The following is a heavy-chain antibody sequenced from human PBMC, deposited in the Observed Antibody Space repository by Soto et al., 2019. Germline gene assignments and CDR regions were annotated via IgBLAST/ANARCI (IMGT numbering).Heavy chain of an antibody. D-gene: IGHD2-21*02. Sequence: SETLSLTYAVSGGSISSSNWWSWVRQPPGKGLEWIGEIYHSGSTNYNPSLKSRVTISVDKSKNQFSLKLSSVTAADTAVYYCARDPVGGNSVGMDVWGQGTTVTVSS. J-gene: IGHJ6*02. CDR2: IYHSGST. CDR3: ARDPVGGNSVGMDV. V-gene: IGHV4-4*02. CDR1: GGSISSSNW.